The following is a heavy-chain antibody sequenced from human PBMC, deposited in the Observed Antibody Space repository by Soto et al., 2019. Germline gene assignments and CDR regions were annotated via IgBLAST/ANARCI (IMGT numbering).Heavy chain of an antibody. CDR2: ISYDGVNK. V-gene: IGHV3-30*18. CDR3: AKSVYNWNDGFFDY. D-gene: IGHD1-1*01. CDR1: GFTFSTYG. J-gene: IGHJ4*02. Sequence: QVQLVESGGGVVQPGRSLRLSCAASGFTFSTYGMHWVRQAPGKGLEWVAVISYDGVNKYYADSVQGRFTISRDNSKNTLYLQMNSLRAEDTAVYYCAKSVYNWNDGFFDYWGKGTLVTVSS.